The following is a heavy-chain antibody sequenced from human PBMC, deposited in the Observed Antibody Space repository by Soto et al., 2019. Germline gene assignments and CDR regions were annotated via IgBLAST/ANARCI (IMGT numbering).Heavy chain of an antibody. CDR1: GGSFSGYY. CDR3: ARFHLYYDFWSGYYTPAYYYYYGMDV. D-gene: IGHD3-3*01. CDR2: INHSGST. V-gene: IGHV4-34*01. J-gene: IGHJ6*02. Sequence: SETLSLTCAVYGGSFSGYYWSWIRQPPGKGLEWIGEINHSGSTNYNPSLKSRVTISVDTSKNQFSLKLSSVTAADTAVYYCARFHLYYDFWSGYYTPAYYYYYGMDVWGQGTTVTV.